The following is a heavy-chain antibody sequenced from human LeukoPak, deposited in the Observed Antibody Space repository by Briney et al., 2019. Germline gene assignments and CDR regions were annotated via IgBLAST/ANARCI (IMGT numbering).Heavy chain of an antibody. CDR2: IYTSGST. Sequence: PSETLSLTCTDSGGSISSGSYYWSWIRQPAGKGLESIGSIYTSGSTNYNPSLKSRVTMSVDTSKNQFSLKLSSVTAADTAVYYCARDRFHFWSGYYTTFDAFDIWGPWTMVTVSS. D-gene: IGHD3-3*02. J-gene: IGHJ3*02. V-gene: IGHV4-61*02. CDR3: ARDRFHFWSGYYTTFDAFDI. CDR1: GGSISSGSYY.